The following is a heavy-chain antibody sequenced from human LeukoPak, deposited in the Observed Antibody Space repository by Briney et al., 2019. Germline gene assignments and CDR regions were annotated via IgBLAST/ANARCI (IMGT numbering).Heavy chain of an antibody. Sequence: PGGSLRLSCAASGFTFSSYDMHWVRQATGKGLEWVSAIGTAGDTYYPGSVKGRFTISRENAKNSLYLQMNSLRAGDTAVYYCARDPTGDRAKGAFDIWGQGTMVTVSS. J-gene: IGHJ3*02. CDR2: IGTAGDT. CDR1: GFTFSSYD. D-gene: IGHD7-27*01. CDR3: ARDPTGDRAKGAFDI. V-gene: IGHV3-13*01.